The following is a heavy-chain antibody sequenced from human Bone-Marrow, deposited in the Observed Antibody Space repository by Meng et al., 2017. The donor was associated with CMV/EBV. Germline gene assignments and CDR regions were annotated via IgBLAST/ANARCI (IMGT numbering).Heavy chain of an antibody. Sequence: EVQLVEAGGGVVQPGESLLLSCAVSGFTVTAKLLNWVRQVPGKGLEWVSMYATDGRTFYADSVKGRFTISRDNSKNSVYLQMNSLRVEDTAVYYCMNTPPGDWGQGTLVTVSS. CDR1: GFTVTAKL. CDR2: YATDGRT. D-gene: IGHD1/OR15-1a*01. V-gene: IGHV3-66*01. CDR3: MNTPPGD. J-gene: IGHJ4*02.